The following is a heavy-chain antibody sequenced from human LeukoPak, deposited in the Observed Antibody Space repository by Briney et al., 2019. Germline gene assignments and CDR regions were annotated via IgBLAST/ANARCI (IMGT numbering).Heavy chain of an antibody. CDR2: ISSSSSYI. J-gene: IGHJ3*02. CDR1: GFTFSSYG. CDR3: ARGETGTTPLDAFDI. D-gene: IGHD1-7*01. V-gene: IGHV3-21*01. Sequence: NPGGSLRLSCAASGFTFSSYGMNWVRQAPGKGLEWVSSISSSSSYIYYADSVKGRFTISRDNAKNSLYLQMNSLRAEDTAVYYCARGETGTTPLDAFDIWGQGTMVTVSS.